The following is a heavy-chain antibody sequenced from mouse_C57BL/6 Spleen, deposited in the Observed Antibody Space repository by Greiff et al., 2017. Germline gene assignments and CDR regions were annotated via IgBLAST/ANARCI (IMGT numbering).Heavy chain of an antibody. J-gene: IGHJ4*01. V-gene: IGHV1-55*01. CDR3: ARGIYYDYDRDYYAMDY. D-gene: IGHD2-4*01. Sequence: VQLQQPGAELVKPGASVKMSCKASGYTFTSYWITWVKQRPGQGLEWIGDIYPGSGSTNYNEKFKSKATLTVDTSSSTAYMQLSSLTSEDSAVYYCARGIYYDYDRDYYAMDYWGQGTSVTVSS. CDR1: GYTFTSYW. CDR2: IYPGSGST.